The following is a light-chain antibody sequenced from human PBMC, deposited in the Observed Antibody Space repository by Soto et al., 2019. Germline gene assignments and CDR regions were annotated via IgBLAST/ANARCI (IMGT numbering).Light chain of an antibody. Sequence: EIVLTQSPGTLSLSPGERATLSCRASQSVSSSYLAWYQQKPGQAPRLLIYGASSRATGIPDRFSGSGSGTDLPLTISRLEPEDFAVYYCQQYGSSPWTFGQGTMVEIK. J-gene: IGKJ1*01. CDR1: QSVSSSY. CDR2: GAS. CDR3: QQYGSSPWT. V-gene: IGKV3-20*01.